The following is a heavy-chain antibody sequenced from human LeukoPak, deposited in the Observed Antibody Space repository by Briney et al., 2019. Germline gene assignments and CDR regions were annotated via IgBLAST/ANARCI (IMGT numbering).Heavy chain of an antibody. J-gene: IGHJ3*02. D-gene: IGHD6-13*01. CDR1: GFTFSSFA. CDR3: ARVAAAGTYDAFDI. Sequence: PGGSLRLSCAASGFTFSSFAMSWVRQAPGKGLEWVSSISSSSSYIYYADSVKGRFTISRDNAKNSLYLQMNSLRAEDTAVYYCARVAAAGTYDAFDIWGQGTMVTVSS. V-gene: IGHV3-21*01. CDR2: ISSSSSYI.